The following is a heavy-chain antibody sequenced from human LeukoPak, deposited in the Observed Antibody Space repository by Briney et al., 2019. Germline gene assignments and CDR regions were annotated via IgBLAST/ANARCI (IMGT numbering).Heavy chain of an antibody. CDR1: GGSISSSSYY. Sequence: PSETLSLTCTVSGGSISSSSYYWGWIRQPPGRGLEWIGSIYYSGSTYYNPSLKSRVTISVDTSKNQFSLKLSSVTAADTAVYYCARVSSWSLYYYYYMDVWGKGTTVTVSS. CDR2: IYYSGST. J-gene: IGHJ6*03. CDR3: ARVSSWSLYYYYYMDV. D-gene: IGHD6-13*01. V-gene: IGHV4-39*07.